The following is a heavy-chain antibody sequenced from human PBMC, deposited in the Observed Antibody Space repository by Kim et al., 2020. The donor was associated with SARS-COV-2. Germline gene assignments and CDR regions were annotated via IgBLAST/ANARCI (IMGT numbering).Heavy chain of an antibody. CDR1: GGTFSSYA. CDR2: IIPIFGTA. V-gene: IGHV1-69*13. D-gene: IGHD2-21*02. Sequence: SVKVSCKASGGTFSSYAISWVRQAPGQGLEWMGGIIPIFGTANYAQKFQGRVTITADESTSTAYMELSSLRSEDTAVYYCARDRVLGRGDGYFDYWGQGTLVTVSS. CDR3: ARDRVLGRGDGYFDY. J-gene: IGHJ4*02.